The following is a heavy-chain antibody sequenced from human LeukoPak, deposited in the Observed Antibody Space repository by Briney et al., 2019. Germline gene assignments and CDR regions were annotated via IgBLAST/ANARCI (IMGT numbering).Heavy chain of an antibody. CDR2: INHSGST. Sequence: SETLSLTCAVYGGSFSGYYWSWIRQPPGKGLEWIGEINHSGSTNYNPSLKSRVTISVDTSKNQFSLKLSSVTAADTAVYYCARGSPPSYYYYYYYMDVWGKGTTVTVSS. J-gene: IGHJ6*03. CDR1: GGSFSGYY. V-gene: IGHV4-34*01. CDR3: ARGSPPSYYYYYYYMDV.